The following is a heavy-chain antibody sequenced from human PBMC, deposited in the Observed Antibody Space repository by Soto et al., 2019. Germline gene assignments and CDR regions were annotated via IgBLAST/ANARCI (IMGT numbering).Heavy chain of an antibody. V-gene: IGHV4-38-2*02. D-gene: IGHD6-13*01. CDR3: ARAAHSSSTLFDY. J-gene: IGHJ4*02. CDR1: GGSIIGVCV. Sequence: PSETQCLTCTVSGGSIIGVCVCRLIRQSRGKGLEWIGTIYHSGSTYYNPSLKSRVTISVDTSTNQFSLKLSSVTAADTAVYYCARAAHSSSTLFDYWGQGTLVLVSS. CDR2: IYHSGST.